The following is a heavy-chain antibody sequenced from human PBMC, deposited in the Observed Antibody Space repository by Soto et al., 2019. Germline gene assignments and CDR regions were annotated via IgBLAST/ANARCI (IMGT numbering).Heavy chain of an antibody. CDR3: AHRHYYGINPKPVAY. J-gene: IGHJ4*02. D-gene: IGHD4-17*01. CDR2: IYWDDDK. V-gene: IGHV2-5*02. CDR1: GFSISTSGVA. Sequence: QITLKESGPTLAKPTQTLTLTCTFSGFSISTSGVAVNWIRQPPGKALEWLALIYWDDDKQYSPSLRNRLTITNDTSKNQAVLALPNIDPVDTATYYCAHRHYYGINPKPVAYGGQGTLVTVSS.